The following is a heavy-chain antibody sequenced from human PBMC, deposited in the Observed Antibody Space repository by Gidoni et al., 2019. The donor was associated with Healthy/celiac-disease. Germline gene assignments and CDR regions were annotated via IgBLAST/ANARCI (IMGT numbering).Heavy chain of an antibody. CDR2: ISYDGSNK. Sequence: QLQMVASGAGVGEPGRSLILSWAAPGFPFSRYGMHWVSQAPGKGLEWVAVISYDGSNKYYADSVKGRFTISRDNSKNTLYLQMNSLRAEDTAVYYCAREVAYYDSSGPFDYWGQGTLVTVSS. CDR3: AREVAYYDSSGPFDY. V-gene: IGHV3-30-3*01. D-gene: IGHD3-22*01. CDR1: GFPFSRYG. J-gene: IGHJ4*02.